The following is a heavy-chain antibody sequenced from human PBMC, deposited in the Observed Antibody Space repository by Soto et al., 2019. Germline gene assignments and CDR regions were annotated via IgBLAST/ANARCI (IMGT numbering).Heavy chain of an antibody. Sequence: ASVEVSCEASGYTFTSYGISWVRQAPGQGLEWMGWISAYNTNTNYAQKLQGRVTMTTDTSTSTSYMELRSLRSDDTAVYFCARDRLGATGDYWGQGTLVTVSS. J-gene: IGHJ4*02. CDR1: GYTFTSYG. CDR3: ARDRLGATGDY. D-gene: IGHD1-26*01. V-gene: IGHV1-18*01. CDR2: ISAYNTNT.